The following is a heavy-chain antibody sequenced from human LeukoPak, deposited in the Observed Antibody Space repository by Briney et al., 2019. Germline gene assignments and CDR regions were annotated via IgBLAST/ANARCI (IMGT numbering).Heavy chain of an antibody. CDR2: IIPIFGTA. V-gene: IGHV1-69*13. J-gene: IGHJ4*02. CDR3: ARERQQLPGFDY. D-gene: IGHD6-13*01. CDR1: GGIFSSYA. Sequence: SMKVSCKASGGIFSSYAISWVRQAPGQGLEWMGGIIPIFGTANYAQKFQGRVTITADESTSTAYMELSSLRSEDTAVYYCARERQQLPGFDYWGQGTLVTVSS.